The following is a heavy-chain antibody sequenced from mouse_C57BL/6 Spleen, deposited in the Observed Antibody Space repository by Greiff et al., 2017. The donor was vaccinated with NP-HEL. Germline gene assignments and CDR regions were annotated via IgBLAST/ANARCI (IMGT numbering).Heavy chain of an antibody. CDR1: GYTFTSYW. CDR3: ARGIYYGYDGGAY. CDR2: IYPSDSAT. D-gene: IGHD2-2*01. J-gene: IGHJ3*01. V-gene: IGHV1-61*01. Sequence: QVQLQQPGAELVRPGSSVKLSCKASGYTFTSYWMDWVKQRPGQGLEWIGDIYPSDSATHYNQKFKDKATLTVDKSSSTAYMQLSSLTSEDSAVYYGARGIYYGYDGGAYWGQGTLVTVSA.